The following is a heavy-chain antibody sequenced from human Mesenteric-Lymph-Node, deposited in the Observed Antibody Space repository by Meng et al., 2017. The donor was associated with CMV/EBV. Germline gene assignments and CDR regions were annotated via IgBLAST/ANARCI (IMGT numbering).Heavy chain of an antibody. D-gene: IGHD3-10*01. CDR3: AKVYGSGSYDAIDY. V-gene: IGHV3-23*01. J-gene: IGHJ4*02. CDR2: ISGSGVSP. Sequence: GGSLRLSCAASGFTFSSYGMHWVRRAPGKGLEWVSAISGSGVSPYYADSVKGRFTISRDNSENTLFLQMNSLRAEDTAVYYCAKVYGSGSYDAIDYWGQGTLVTVSS. CDR1: GFTFSSYG.